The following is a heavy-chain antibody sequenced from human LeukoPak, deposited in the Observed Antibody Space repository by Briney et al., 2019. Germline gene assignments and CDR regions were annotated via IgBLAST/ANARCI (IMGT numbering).Heavy chain of an antibody. CDR1: GYNFTSYW. J-gene: IGHJ4*02. CDR2: IYPGDSDT. V-gene: IGHV5-51*01. Sequence: GESLKISCKGSGYNFTSYWIGWVRQMPGKGLEWMGIIYPGDSDTRYSPSFQGRVTISADKSISTAYLQWSSLKASDTAMYYCARTTYYYDSSGYYLDYWGQGTLVTVSS. CDR3: ARTTYYYDSSGYYLDY. D-gene: IGHD3-22*01.